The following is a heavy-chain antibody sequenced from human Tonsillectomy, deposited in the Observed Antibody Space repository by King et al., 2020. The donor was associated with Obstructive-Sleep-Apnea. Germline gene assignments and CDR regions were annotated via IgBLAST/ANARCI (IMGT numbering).Heavy chain of an antibody. J-gene: IGHJ4*02. V-gene: IGHV4-39*07. CDR1: GGSISSSGYY. D-gene: IGHD2-21*02. CDR2: MYYSGST. CDR3: ARDPAEVTSFDY. Sequence: LQLQESGPGLVKPSETLSLTCTVSGGSISSSGYYWGWIRQPPGKGLEWVGSMYYSGSTYYNPSLKSRVTISVDTSKNQFSLKLSSVTAADTAVYFCARDPAEVTSFDYWGQGTLVTVSS.